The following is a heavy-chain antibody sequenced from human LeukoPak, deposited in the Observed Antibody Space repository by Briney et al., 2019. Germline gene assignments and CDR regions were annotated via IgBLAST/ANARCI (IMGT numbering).Heavy chain of an antibody. CDR2: IKQDGSEK. V-gene: IGHV3-7*01. D-gene: IGHD5-12*01. CDR3: ARVGATIEYFDY. J-gene: IGHJ4*02. Sequence: GGSLRLSCAASGFTFSSYWMSWVRQAPGKGLEWVANIKQDGSEKYYVDSVKGRFTIFRDNTKNSLYLQMKSLRAEDTAVYYCARVGATIEYFDYWGQGSLVTVSS. CDR1: GFTFSSYW.